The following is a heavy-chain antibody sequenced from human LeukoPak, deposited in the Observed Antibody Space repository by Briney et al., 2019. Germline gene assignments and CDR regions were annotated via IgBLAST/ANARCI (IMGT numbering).Heavy chain of an antibody. Sequence: SVKVSCKASGYTFTSYGFSWVRQAPGQGLEWMGGIIPIFGTANYAQKFQGRVTITADESTSTAYMELSSLRSEDTAVYYCARPAGTGDYFDYGGRGTLFTVS. CDR3: ARPAGTGDYFDY. CDR2: IIPIFGTA. J-gene: IGHJ4*02. D-gene: IGHD1-1*01. V-gene: IGHV1-69*13. CDR1: GYTFTSYG.